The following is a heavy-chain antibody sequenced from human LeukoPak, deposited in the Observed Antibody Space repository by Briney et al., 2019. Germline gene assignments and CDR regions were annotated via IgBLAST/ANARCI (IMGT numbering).Heavy chain of an antibody. CDR3: ARDSGDYGDYGPYRYFDY. CDR2: ISSSSSYI. J-gene: IGHJ4*02. D-gene: IGHD4-17*01. CDR1: GFTFSSYS. Sequence: PGGSLRLSCAASGFTFSSYSMNWVRQAPGKGLEWVSSISSSSSYIYYADSVKGRFTISRDNAKNSLYLQMNSLRAEDTAVYYCARDSGDYGDYGPYRYFDYWGQGTLVTVSS. V-gene: IGHV3-21*01.